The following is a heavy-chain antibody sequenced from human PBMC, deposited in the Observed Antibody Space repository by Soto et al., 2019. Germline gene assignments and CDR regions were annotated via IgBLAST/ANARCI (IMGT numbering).Heavy chain of an antibody. D-gene: IGHD2-15*01. CDR3: ARDRPALLLTYYGMDV. CDR2: IIPIFGTA. J-gene: IGHJ6*02. Sequence: QVQLVQSGAEVKKPGSSVKVSCKASGGTFSSYAISWVRQAPGQGLEWMGGIIPIFGTANYAQKFQGRVTITADESTCTAYMELSSLRSEDTAVYYCARDRPALLLTYYGMDVCGQGTTVTVSS. CDR1: GGTFSSYA. V-gene: IGHV1-69*01.